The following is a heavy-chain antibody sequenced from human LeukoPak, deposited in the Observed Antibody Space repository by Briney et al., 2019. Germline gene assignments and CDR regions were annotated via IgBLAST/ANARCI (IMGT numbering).Heavy chain of an antibody. CDR1: GGSISSYY. CDR2: IYYSGST. J-gene: IGHJ4*02. V-gene: IGHV4-59*01. Sequence: PSETLPLTCTVSGGSISSYYWSWVRQPPGKGLEWIGYIYYSGSTNYNPSLKSRVTMSVNTSKNQFSLKLSSVTAADTAVYYCVRGGIVGSTARIPLFDYWGQGTLVTVSS. CDR3: VRGGIVGSTARIPLFDY. D-gene: IGHD1-26*01.